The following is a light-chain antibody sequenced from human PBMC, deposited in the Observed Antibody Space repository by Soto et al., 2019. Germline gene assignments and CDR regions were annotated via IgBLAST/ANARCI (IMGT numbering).Light chain of an antibody. V-gene: IGKV3-11*01. J-gene: IGKJ3*01. CDR2: DTS. CDR3: QQRGNWPPGFT. CDR1: QSVSIH. Sequence: EIVLTQSPATLSLSPGERATLSCRASQSVSIHLAWYQQKGGQAPRLLIYDTSNRATGIPARFSGSGSGTDFTPTISSLETEDSAVYYCQQRGNWPPGFTFGPGTKVDIK.